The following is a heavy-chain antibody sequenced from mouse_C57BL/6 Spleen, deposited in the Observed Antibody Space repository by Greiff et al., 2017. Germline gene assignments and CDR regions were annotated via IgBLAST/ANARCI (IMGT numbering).Heavy chain of an antibody. V-gene: IGHV7-3*01. J-gene: IGHJ2*01. CDR2: IRNKANGYTT. D-gene: IGHD1-1*01. Sequence: EVQRVESGGGLVQPGGSLSLSCAASGFTFTDYYMSWVRQPPGKALEWLGFIRNKANGYTTEYSASVKGRFTISRDNSQSILYLQMNALRAEDSATYYCARYYGCFDYWGQGTTLTVSS. CDR3: ARYYGCFDY. CDR1: GFTFTDYY.